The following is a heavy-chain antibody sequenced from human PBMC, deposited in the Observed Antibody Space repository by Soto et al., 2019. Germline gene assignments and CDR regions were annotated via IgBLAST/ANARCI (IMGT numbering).Heavy chain of an antibody. J-gene: IGHJ4*02. CDR2: ISYDGSNK. Sequence: GGSLRLSCAASGFTFSSYAMHWVRQAPGKGLEWVAVISYDGSNKYYADSVKGRFTISRDNSKNTLYLQMNSLRAEDTAVYYCARDRLQLVSFYFDEWGQGSLVTVSS. D-gene: IGHD6-6*01. CDR1: GFTFSSYA. V-gene: IGHV3-30-3*01. CDR3: ARDRLQLVSFYFDE.